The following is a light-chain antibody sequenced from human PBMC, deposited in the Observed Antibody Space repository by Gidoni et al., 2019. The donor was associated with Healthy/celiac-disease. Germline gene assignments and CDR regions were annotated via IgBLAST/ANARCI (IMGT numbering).Light chain of an antibody. V-gene: IGKV3-20*01. CDR1: QSVSSSY. Sequence: EIVLTQSPGTLSLSPGERATLSCRASQSVSSSYLAWYQQKPGQAPRLLISGASSRATGIPDRFSGSGSGTDFTLTISRLEPEDFAVYYCQQYGSPTWTFGQGTKVEIK. CDR2: GAS. CDR3: QQYGSPTWT. J-gene: IGKJ1*01.